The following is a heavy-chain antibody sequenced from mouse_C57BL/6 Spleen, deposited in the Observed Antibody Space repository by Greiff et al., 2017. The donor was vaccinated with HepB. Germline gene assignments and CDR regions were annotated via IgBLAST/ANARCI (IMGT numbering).Heavy chain of an antibody. CDR3: AREGYYYGSSYYYFDY. J-gene: IGHJ2*01. CDR1: GFTFSDYY. CDR2: INYDGSST. V-gene: IGHV5-16*01. Sequence: EVQLVESEGGLVQPGSSMKLSCTASGFTFSDYYMAWVRQVPEKGLEWVANINYDGSSTYYLDSLKSRFIISRDNAKNILYLQMSSLKSEDTATYYCAREGYYYGSSYYYFDYWGQGTTLTVSS. D-gene: IGHD1-1*01.